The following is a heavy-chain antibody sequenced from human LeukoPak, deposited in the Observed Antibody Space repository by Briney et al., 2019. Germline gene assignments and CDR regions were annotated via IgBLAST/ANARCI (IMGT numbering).Heavy chain of an antibody. CDR1: GGSISSYY. V-gene: IGHV4-59*01. Sequence: SETLSLTCTVSGGSISSYYWSWIRQPPGKGLEWIGYIYYSGSTNYNPSLKSRVTISVDTSKNQFSLKLSSVTAADTAVYYCARTTSGYYYYYHGMDVWGQGTTVTVSS. CDR3: ARTTSGYYYYYHGMDV. J-gene: IGHJ6*02. D-gene: IGHD3-3*01. CDR2: IYYSGST.